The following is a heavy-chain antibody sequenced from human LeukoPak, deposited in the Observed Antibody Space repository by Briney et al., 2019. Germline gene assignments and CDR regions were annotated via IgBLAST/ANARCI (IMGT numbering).Heavy chain of an antibody. CDR3: ARGGPHYYDRSGYYSFAHFDY. V-gene: IGHV3-66*01. CDR1: GFTVSSNY. J-gene: IGHJ4*02. CDR2: IYSGGST. D-gene: IGHD3-22*01. Sequence: PGGSLRLSCAASGFTVSSNYMSWVRQAPGKGLEWVSVIYSGGSTYYADSVKGRFTISRDNSKNTLYLQMNSLRAEDTAVYYCARGGPHYYDRSGYYSFAHFDYWGQGTLVTVSS.